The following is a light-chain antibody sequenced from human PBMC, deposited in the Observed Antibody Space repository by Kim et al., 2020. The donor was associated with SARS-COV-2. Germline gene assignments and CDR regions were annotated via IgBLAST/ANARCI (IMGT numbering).Light chain of an antibody. Sequence: SASVGDRVPIPCQASQDISNHLNWYQQKPGRAPKFLIYYASKLETGAPSRFGGSGSGTDFTFTISSLQPEDIATYYCQQFENLPYTFGQGTKLEI. V-gene: IGKV1-33*01. CDR3: QQFENLPYT. CDR1: QDISNH. CDR2: YAS. J-gene: IGKJ2*01.